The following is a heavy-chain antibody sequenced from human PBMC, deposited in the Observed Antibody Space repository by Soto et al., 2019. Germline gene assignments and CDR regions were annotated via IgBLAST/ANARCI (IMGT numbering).Heavy chain of an antibody. CDR2: ISSRSYTI. D-gene: IGHD6-6*01. J-gene: IGHJ6*02. V-gene: IGHV3-48*02. CDR1: GFSFSTYS. Sequence: EVQLVESGGGLVQPGGSLRLSWAASGFSFSTYSMNWVRQAPGKGLEWVSYISSRSYTIYYIDSVKGRFTISRDNAKSSLYLQMNSLRDEDTAVYYCARGGSSSDNGMDVWGQGTTVTVSS. CDR3: ARGGSSSDNGMDV.